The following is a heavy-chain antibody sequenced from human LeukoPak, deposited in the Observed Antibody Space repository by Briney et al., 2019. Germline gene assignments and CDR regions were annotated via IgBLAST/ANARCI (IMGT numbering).Heavy chain of an antibody. J-gene: IGHJ6*03. CDR2: IYTSGST. Sequence: SETLSLTCTVSGGSISSGSYYWSWIRQPAGKGLEWIGRIYTSGSTNYNPSLKSRVTISVDTSKNQFSLKLSSVTAADTAVYYCARAATHLSYGLYYYYYMDVWGKGTTVTISS. V-gene: IGHV4-61*02. D-gene: IGHD5-18*01. CDR3: ARAATHLSYGLYYYYYMDV. CDR1: GGSISSGSYY.